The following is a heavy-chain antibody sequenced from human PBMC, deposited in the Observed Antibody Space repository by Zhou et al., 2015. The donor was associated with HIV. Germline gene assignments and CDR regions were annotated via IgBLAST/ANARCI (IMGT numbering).Heavy chain of an antibody. CDR3: ARAETYYYDSSGFWFDP. Sequence: QVQLVQSGAEVKKPGSSVKVSCKASGGTFSSYAISWVRQAPGQGLEWMGGIIPIFGTANYAQKFQGRVTITADESTSTAYMELSSLRSEDTAVYYCARAETYYYDSSGFWFDPWGQGTLVTVSS. J-gene: IGHJ5*02. V-gene: IGHV1-69*01. CDR1: GGTFSSYA. CDR2: IIPIFGTA. D-gene: IGHD3-22*01.